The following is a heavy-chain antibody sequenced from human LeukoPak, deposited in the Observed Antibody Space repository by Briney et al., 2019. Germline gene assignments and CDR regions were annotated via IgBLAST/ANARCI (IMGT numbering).Heavy chain of an antibody. CDR1: GFTVSSNY. D-gene: IGHD3-22*01. V-gene: IGHV3-66*01. CDR3: ARTYGTYDSSGPEYFQH. J-gene: IGHJ1*01. Sequence: GGSLRLSCAASGFTVSSNYMSWVRQAPGKRLEWVSVIYSGGTTYYADSVKGRFTISRDNSKNTLYLQMNSLRAEDTAVYYCARTYGTYDSSGPEYFQHWGQGTLVTVSS. CDR2: IYSGGTT.